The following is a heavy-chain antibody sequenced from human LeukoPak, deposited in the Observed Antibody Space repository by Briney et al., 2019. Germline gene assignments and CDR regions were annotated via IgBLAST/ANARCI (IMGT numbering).Heavy chain of an antibody. CDR1: GGTFSSYA. CDR2: IIPIFGTA. Sequence: ASVKVSCKASGGTFSSYAISWVRQAPGQGLEWMGGIIPIFGTANYAQKLQGRVTMTTDTSTSTAYMELRSLRSDDTAVYYCARGDGIDYWGQGTLVTVSS. V-gene: IGHV1-69*05. CDR3: ARGDGIDY. J-gene: IGHJ4*02.